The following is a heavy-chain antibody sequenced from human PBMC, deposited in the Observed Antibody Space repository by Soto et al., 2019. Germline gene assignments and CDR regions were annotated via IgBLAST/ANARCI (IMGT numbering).Heavy chain of an antibody. V-gene: IGHV1-2*04. CDR2: IHPNSGGT. Sequence: QVQLVQSGAEVKKPGASVKVSCKASGYTFTGYYMHWVRQAPGQALEWMGWIHPNSGGTNYALKFQGWVTMTRDTSISTAYMELSRLRSDDTAVYYCGRAAFSLGGDYFDYWGQGTLVTVSS. D-gene: IGHD3-16*01. J-gene: IGHJ4*02. CDR1: GYTFTGYY. CDR3: GRAAFSLGGDYFDY.